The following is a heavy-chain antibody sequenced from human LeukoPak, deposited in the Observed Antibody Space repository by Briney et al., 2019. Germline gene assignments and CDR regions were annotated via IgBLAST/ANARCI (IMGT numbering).Heavy chain of an antibody. D-gene: IGHD2-15*01. Sequence: GGSLRLSCAASGFTVSSSYMTWVRQAPGKGLEWVSVIYSGGTTYYADSVKGRFTISRDNSKNTLYLQMNSLRDEDTAVYYCAKEAQDCSGRGCYSSYFDFWGQGSLVTVSS. CDR3: AKEAQDCSGRGCYSSYFDF. J-gene: IGHJ4*02. V-gene: IGHV3-66*01. CDR2: IYSGGTT. CDR1: GFTVSSSY.